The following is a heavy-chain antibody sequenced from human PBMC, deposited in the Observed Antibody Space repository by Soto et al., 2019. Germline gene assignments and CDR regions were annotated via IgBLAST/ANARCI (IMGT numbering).Heavy chain of an antibody. V-gene: IGHV4-31*03. CDR1: GGSISSVCYY. D-gene: IGHD6-19*01. CDR2: IYYSGST. J-gene: IGHJ5*02. Sequence: SETLSLTCTVSGGSISSVCYYWSWIRQHPGKGLEWIGYIYYSGSTYYNPSLKSRVTISVDTSKNQFSLKLSSVTAADTAVYYCARAAVADQNWFDPWGQGTLVTVSS. CDR3: ARAAVADQNWFDP.